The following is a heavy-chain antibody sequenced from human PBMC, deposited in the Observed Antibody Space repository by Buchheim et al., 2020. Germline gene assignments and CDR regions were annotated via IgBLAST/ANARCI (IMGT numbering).Heavy chain of an antibody. Sequence: EVQLVESGGGLVKPGGSLRLSCAASGFTFSNAWMSWVRQAPGKGLEWVGRIKSKTDGGTTDYAAPVKGRLTISRDDSKNTLYLQMNSLKTEDTAVYYCTSRIAAERVTYYYYYYMDVWGKGTT. CDR2: IKSKTDGGTT. V-gene: IGHV3-15*01. J-gene: IGHJ6*03. CDR1: GFTFSNAW. CDR3: TSRIAAERVTYYYYYYMDV. D-gene: IGHD6-13*01.